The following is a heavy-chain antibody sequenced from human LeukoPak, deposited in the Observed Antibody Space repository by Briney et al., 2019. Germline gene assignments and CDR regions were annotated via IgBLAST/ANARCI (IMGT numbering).Heavy chain of an antibody. CDR3: ARDPKWELLGGYFDY. CDR2: ITYGSDTI. CDR1: GFYFGGHA. J-gene: IGHJ4*02. D-gene: IGHD1-26*01. V-gene: IGHV3-48*04. Sequence: GGSLRLSCVASGFYFGGHAMHWLRQAPGKGLEWVAYITYGSDTIFYADSVKGRFTVSRDNAKNSLYLQMNSLRAEDTAVYYCARDPKWELLGGYFDYWGQGTLVTVSS.